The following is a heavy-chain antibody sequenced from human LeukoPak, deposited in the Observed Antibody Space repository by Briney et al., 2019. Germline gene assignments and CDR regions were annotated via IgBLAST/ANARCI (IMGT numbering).Heavy chain of an antibody. J-gene: IGHJ4*02. V-gene: IGHV4-38-2*02. CDR3: ARAPRYGGNDY. CDR2: IYHSGST. CDR1: IYSISSGYY. D-gene: IGHD4-23*01. Sequence: PSETLSLTCTVSIYSISSGYYWGWIRQPPGKGLEWIGSIYHSGSTNYNPSLKSRVTISVDTSKNQFSLKLSSVTAADTAVYYCARAPRYGGNDYWGQGTLVTVSS.